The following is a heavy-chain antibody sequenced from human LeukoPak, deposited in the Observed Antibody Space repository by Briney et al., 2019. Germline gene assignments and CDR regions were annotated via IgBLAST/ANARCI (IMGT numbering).Heavy chain of an antibody. CDR1: GGSITSGSYY. V-gene: IGHV4-39*01. J-gene: IGHJ6*02. CDR3: ARHIFCSGGTCYGMDV. D-gene: IGHD2-15*01. CDR2: IYYSGST. Sequence: SETLSLTCTVSGGSITSGSYYWGWIRQPPGKGLDWIGSIYYSGSTYYNPSLKSRVTISVDTSKNQFSLKLSSVTAADTAVYYCARHIFCSGGTCYGMDVWGQGTTVTVS.